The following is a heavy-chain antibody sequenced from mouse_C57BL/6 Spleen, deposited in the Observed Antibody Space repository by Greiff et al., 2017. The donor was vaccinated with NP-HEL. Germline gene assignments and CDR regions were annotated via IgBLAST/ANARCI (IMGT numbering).Heavy chain of an antibody. CDR2: IHPNSGST. Sequence: VKLQQPGAELVKPGASVKLSCKASGYTFTSYWMHWVKQRPGQGLEWIGMIHPNSGSTNYNEKFKSKATLTVDKSSSTAYMQLSSLTSEDSAVYYCASLDSSGSWFAYWGQGTLVTVSA. CDR1: GYTFTSYW. V-gene: IGHV1-64*01. CDR3: ASLDSSGSWFAY. D-gene: IGHD3-2*02. J-gene: IGHJ3*01.